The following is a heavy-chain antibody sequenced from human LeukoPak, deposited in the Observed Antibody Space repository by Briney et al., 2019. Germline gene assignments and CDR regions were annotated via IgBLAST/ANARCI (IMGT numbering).Heavy chain of an antibody. Sequence: GASVKVSCKASGYTLTGYYMHWLRQAPGQGLEWMGWINPNSGDTNYAQKFQGRVTMTRDTSISTAYMELSRLTSGDTAVYYCAKNPYEYYFDYWGQGTLVTVSS. CDR2: INPNSGDT. D-gene: IGHD5-12*01. CDR3: AKNPYEYYFDY. CDR1: GYTLTGYY. J-gene: IGHJ4*02. V-gene: IGHV1-2*02.